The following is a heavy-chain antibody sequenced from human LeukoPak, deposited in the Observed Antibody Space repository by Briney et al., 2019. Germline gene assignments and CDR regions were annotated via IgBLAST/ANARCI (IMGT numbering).Heavy chain of an antibody. J-gene: IGHJ4*02. V-gene: IGHV3-21*01. CDR2: ISSSGHYI. CDR1: GFTFSVYN. D-gene: IGHD4/OR15-4a*01. CDR3: AREKDRVVLTAAIQY. Sequence: GGSLRLSCAASGFTFSVYNMNWVRQAPGKGLEWVASISSSGHYIYYADSVKGRFTISRDNAKDSLFLQMNSLRPEDTAVYYCAREKDRVVLTAAIQYWGQGTLVTASS.